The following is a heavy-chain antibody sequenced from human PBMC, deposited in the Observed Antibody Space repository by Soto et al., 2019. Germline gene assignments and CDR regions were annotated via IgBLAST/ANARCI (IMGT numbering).Heavy chain of an antibody. V-gene: IGHV3-23*01. CDR1: GFTFSSYA. D-gene: IGHD3-3*02. Sequence: PVGSLRLSCAASGFTFSSYAMSWVRQAPGKGLEWVSAISGSGGSTYYADSVKGRFTMSIDTSKNEVSLTLRSVTAADTAVYYCARVAFSYFGMDVWGPGTTVTVSS. J-gene: IGHJ6*02. CDR3: ARVAFSYFGMDV. CDR2: ISGSGGST.